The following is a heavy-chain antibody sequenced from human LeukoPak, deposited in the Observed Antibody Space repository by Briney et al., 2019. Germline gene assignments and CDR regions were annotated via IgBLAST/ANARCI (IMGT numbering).Heavy chain of an antibody. V-gene: IGHV3-30-3*01. J-gene: IGHJ6*02. D-gene: IGHD2-15*01. Sequence: QTGGSLRLSCAASGFTFSSYAMHWVRQAPGKGLEWVAVISYDGSNKYYADSVKGRFTISRDNSKNTLYLQMNSLRAEDTAVYYCARWPEVVAASLPFYYYYGMDVWGQGTTVTVSS. CDR2: ISYDGSNK. CDR3: ARWPEVVAASLPFYYYYGMDV. CDR1: GFTFSSYA.